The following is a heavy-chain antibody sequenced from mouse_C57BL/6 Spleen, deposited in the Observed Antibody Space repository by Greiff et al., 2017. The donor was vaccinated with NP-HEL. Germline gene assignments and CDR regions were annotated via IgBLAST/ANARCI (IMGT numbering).Heavy chain of an antibody. V-gene: IGHV5-9-1*02. J-gene: IGHJ4*01. Sequence: EVQLVESGEGLVKPGGSLKLSCAASGFTFSSYAMSWVRQTPEKRLEWVAYISSGGDYIYYADTVKGRFTISRDNARNTLYLQMSSLKSEDTAMYYCTRDGYDGDAMDYWGQGTSVTVSS. CDR2: ISSGGDYI. CDR3: TRDGYDGDAMDY. D-gene: IGHD2-2*01. CDR1: GFTFSSYA.